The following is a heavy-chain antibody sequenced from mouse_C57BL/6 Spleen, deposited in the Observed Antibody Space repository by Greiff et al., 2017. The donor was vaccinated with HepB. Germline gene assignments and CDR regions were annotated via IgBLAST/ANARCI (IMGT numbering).Heavy chain of an antibody. J-gene: IGHJ3*01. CDR3: ARAYWDPRRGFAY. CDR2: ISDGGSYT. Sequence: EVQLVESGGGLVKPGGSLKLSCAASGFTFSSYAMSWVRQTPEKRLEWVATISDGGSYTYYPDNVKGRFTISRDNAKNNLYLQMSHLKSEDTAMYYCARAYWDPRRGFAYWGQGTLVTVSA. V-gene: IGHV5-4*01. D-gene: IGHD4-1*01. CDR1: GFTFSSYA.